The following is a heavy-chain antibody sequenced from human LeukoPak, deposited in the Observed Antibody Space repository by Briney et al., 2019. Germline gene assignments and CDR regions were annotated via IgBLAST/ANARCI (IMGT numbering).Heavy chain of an antibody. Sequence: GGSLRLSCLTSGFTLSTNAMSWVRQAPGKGLEWISGISGSGASTYYEDSVKGRFTISRDDSRNTLYLQMNSLRGDDTAVYYCAKDVGKWESLHFFDYWGQGTLVTVSS. CDR1: GFTLSTNA. J-gene: IGHJ4*02. D-gene: IGHD1-26*01. V-gene: IGHV3-23*01. CDR3: AKDVGKWESLHFFDY. CDR2: ISGSGAST.